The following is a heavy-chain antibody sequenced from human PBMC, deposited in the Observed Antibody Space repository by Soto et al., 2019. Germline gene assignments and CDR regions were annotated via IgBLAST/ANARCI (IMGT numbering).Heavy chain of an antibody. CDR3: AKSVGRVTFFGEYFQH. CDR2: ISGSGGST. V-gene: IGHV3-23*01. D-gene: IGHD6-13*01. J-gene: IGHJ1*01. CDR1: GFTFSSYA. Sequence: EVQLLESGGGLVQPGGSLRLSCAASGFTFSSYAMSWVRQAPGKGLEWVSAISGSGGSTYYADSVKGRFTISIDNSKNTLYLQMNSLRAEDTAVYYCAKSVGRVTFFGEYFQHWGQGTLVTVSS.